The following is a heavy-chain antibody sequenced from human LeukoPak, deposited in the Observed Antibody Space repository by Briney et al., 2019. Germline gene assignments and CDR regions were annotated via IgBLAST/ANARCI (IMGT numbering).Heavy chain of an antibody. CDR2: IYYSGST. D-gene: IGHD3-10*01. CDR1: GGSISSSSYY. Sequence: PSETLSLTCTVSGGSISSSSYYWGWIRQPPGKGLEWIGSIYYSGSTYYNPSLKSRVTISVDTSKNQFSLKLSSVTAADTAVYYCARYDYGSGSYPLDYWGQGTLVTVSS. CDR3: ARYDYGSGSYPLDY. V-gene: IGHV4-39*07. J-gene: IGHJ4*02.